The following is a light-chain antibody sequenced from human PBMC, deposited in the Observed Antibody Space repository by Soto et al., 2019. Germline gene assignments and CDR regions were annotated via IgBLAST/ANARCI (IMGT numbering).Light chain of an antibody. J-gene: IGKJ4*01. CDR3: QQSYSTPPLT. Sequence: DIQMTQSPSSLYATVRDRVTITCRANQSISSYLNWYQQKPRKAPKLLIYAASSLQSGVPSRFSGSGSWTDFTLTISSLQPEDFATYYCQQSYSTPPLTFGGGTKVDIK. CDR1: QSISSY. V-gene: IGKV1-39*01. CDR2: AAS.